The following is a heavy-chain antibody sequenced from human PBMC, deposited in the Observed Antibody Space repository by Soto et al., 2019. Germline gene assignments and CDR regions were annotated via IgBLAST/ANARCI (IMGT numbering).Heavy chain of an antibody. D-gene: IGHD6-19*01. CDR1: GGSISSSNW. CDR2: IYHSGST. J-gene: IGHJ4*02. Sequence: PSETLSLTCAVSGGSISSSNWWSWVRQPPGKGLEWIGEIYHSGSTNYNPSLRSRVTISVDKSKNQFSLKLSSVTAADTAVYYCARLPIAVAPIDYWGQGTLVTAPQ. V-gene: IGHV4-4*02. CDR3: ARLPIAVAPIDY.